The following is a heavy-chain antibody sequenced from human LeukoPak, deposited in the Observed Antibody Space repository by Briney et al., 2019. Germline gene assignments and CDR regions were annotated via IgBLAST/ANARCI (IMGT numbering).Heavy chain of an antibody. Sequence: PGGSLRLSCAASGFTFSSYGMHWVRQAPGKGLEWVAVIRYDGSNKYYADSVKGRFTISSDNSKNTLYLQMNSLRAEDTAVYYCAGDGIAARSQFRPIYYMDVWGKGTTVTVSS. CDR3: AGDGIAARSQFRPIYYMDV. J-gene: IGHJ6*03. V-gene: IGHV3-33*01. CDR1: GFTFSSYG. D-gene: IGHD6-6*01. CDR2: IRYDGSNK.